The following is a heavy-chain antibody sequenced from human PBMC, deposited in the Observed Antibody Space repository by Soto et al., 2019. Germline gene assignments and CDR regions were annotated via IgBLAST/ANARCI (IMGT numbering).Heavy chain of an antibody. J-gene: IGHJ6*02. CDR1: GFTFSSYD. CDR2: ITGNGDRT. Sequence: EVQLLQSGGDWVQPGGSLRLSCATSGFTFSSYDMRWVRQAPGKGPEWVASITGNGDRTYYADLVRGRCSISRDNSMNTLYLQRNSLRYDDTAVYYCARRHRPWAPLARTYSGMDVWGQGTTVTVSS. V-gene: IGHV3-23*01. D-gene: IGHD1-1*01. CDR3: ARRHRPWAPLARTYSGMDV.